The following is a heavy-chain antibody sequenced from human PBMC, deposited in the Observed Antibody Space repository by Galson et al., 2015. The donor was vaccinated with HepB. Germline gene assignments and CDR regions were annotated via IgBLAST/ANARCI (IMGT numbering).Heavy chain of an antibody. J-gene: IGHJ1*01. V-gene: IGHV3-23*01. CDR2: ISGSGGST. CDR3: AKPGPLPSEPRVEYFQH. D-gene: IGHD1-26*01. CDR1: GFTFSSYA. Sequence: SLRLSCAASGFTFSSYAMSWVRQAPGKGLEWVSAISGSGGSTYYADSVKGRFTISRDNSKNTLYLQMNSLRAEDTAVYYCAKPGPLPSEPRVEYFQHWGQGTLVTVSS.